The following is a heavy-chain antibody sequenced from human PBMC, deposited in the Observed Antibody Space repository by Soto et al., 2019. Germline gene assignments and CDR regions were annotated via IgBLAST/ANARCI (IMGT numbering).Heavy chain of an antibody. Sequence: QVELVESGGSVVQSGGSLRLSCAAPGFSFMIHALHWIRQAPGEGLEWVAVMSPNGDHQYYADSVKGRFTISRDTSQSTLSLQMTSLRPEDTAVYYCASGAAFYYDTSRYWGQGTLVTVSS. D-gene: IGHD3-22*01. CDR3: ASGAAFYYDTSRY. J-gene: IGHJ1*01. V-gene: IGHV3-30-3*01. CDR1: GFSFMIHA. CDR2: MSPNGDHQ.